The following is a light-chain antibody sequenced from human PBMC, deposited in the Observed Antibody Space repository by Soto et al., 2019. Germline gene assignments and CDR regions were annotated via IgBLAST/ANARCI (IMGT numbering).Light chain of an antibody. CDR3: CSYAGSYTYV. CDR1: SSDVGTYKY. CDR2: DVS. Sequence: QSALTQPRSVSGSPGQSVTISCTGTSSDVGTYKYVSWYQQHPGKAPELMIYDVSKRPSGVPDRFSGSKSGNTASLTISGLQAEDEADYYCCSYAGSYTYVFGTGTKVTV. V-gene: IGLV2-11*01. J-gene: IGLJ1*01.